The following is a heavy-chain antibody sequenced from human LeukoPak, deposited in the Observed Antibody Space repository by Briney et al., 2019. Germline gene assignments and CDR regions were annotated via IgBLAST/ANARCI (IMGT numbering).Heavy chain of an antibody. J-gene: IGHJ4*02. CDR2: IYYSGST. V-gene: IGHV4-39*01. D-gene: IGHD6-19*01. Sequence: SETLSLTCTVSGGSISSSSYYWGWIRQPPGKGLEWIGSIYYSGSTYYNPSLKSRVTISVDTSKNQFSLKLSSVTAADTAVYYCARPFSYSSGWYHFDYWGQGTLVTVSS. CDR3: ARPFSYSSGWYHFDY. CDR1: GGSISSSSYY.